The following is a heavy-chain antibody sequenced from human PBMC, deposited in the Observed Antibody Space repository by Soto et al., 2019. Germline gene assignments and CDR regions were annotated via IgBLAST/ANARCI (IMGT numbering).Heavy chain of an antibody. CDR3: TRDPTLIQLWTGFDY. J-gene: IGHJ4*02. D-gene: IGHD5-18*01. V-gene: IGHV3-49*04. CDR1: GFTFGDYA. Sequence: SLRLSCTASGFTFGDYAMSWVLHAPLNWLEWVGFIRSKAYGGTTEYAASVKGRFTISRDDSKSIAYLQMNSLKTEDTAVYYCTRDPTLIQLWTGFDYWGQGTLVTVSS. CDR2: IRSKAYGGTT.